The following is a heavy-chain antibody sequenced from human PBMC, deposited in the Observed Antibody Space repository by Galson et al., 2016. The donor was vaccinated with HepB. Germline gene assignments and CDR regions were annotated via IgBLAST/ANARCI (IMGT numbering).Heavy chain of an antibody. CDR2: ISTTIRTI. Sequence: SLRLSCAASGFAFSSSGINWVRQAPGKGLQWISYISTTIRTIYYADSVVGRFTISRDNAKNSVYLQMNSLRDDDTAVYYCARELVRSAFDLWGQGTMVTVSS. CDR3: ARELVRSAFDL. CDR1: GFAFSSSG. J-gene: IGHJ3*01. D-gene: IGHD6-6*01. V-gene: IGHV3-48*02.